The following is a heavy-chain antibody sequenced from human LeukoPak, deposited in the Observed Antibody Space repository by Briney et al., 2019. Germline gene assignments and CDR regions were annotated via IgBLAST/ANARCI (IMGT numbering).Heavy chain of an antibody. V-gene: IGHV4-59*08. J-gene: IGHJ5*02. CDR2: IYYSGST. CDR1: GGSISSYY. CDR3: ARGVGSSSGWFDP. D-gene: IGHD6-6*01. Sequence: SETLSLTCTVSGGSISSYYWSWIRQPPGKGLEWIGYIYYSGSTNYNPSLKSRVTISVDTSKNQFSLKLSSVTAADTAVYYCARGVGSSSGWFDPWGQGTLVTVSS.